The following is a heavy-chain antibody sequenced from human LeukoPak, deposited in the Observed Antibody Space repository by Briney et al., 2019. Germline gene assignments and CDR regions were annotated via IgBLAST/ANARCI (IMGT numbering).Heavy chain of an antibody. CDR3: ARDRYGSGSYYVA. Sequence: GASVKVSCKASGYTFTDYYMHWVRQAPGQGLEWMGWINPNNGGTNYAQKFQSRVTMTRDTSISTGYMELRWLRSDDTAVYYCARDRYGSGSYYVAWGQGTLVTVSS. J-gene: IGHJ5*02. V-gene: IGHV1-2*02. D-gene: IGHD3-10*01. CDR1: GYTFTDYY. CDR2: INPNNGGT.